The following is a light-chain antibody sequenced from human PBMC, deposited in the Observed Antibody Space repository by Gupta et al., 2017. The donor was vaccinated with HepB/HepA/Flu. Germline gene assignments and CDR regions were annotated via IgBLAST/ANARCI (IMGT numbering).Light chain of an antibody. V-gene: IGLV1-51*02. J-gene: IGLJ1*01. CDR2: END. CDR3: GTWDSSLSAHV. CDR1: SSNIGNQY. Sequence: QSVLTQPPSVSAAPGQKVTIPCSGSSSNIGNQYVSWYQQLPGTAPKLLIYENDKRPSGIPDRFSGSKSGTSATLDITGLQTGDEADYYCGTWDSSLSAHVFGTGTKVTVL.